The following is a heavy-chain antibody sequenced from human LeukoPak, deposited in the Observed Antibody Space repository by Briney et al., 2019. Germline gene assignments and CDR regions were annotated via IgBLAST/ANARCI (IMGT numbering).Heavy chain of an antibody. Sequence: ETLSLTCTVSGGSISSYYWSWVRQAPGKGLEWVSAISGSGGSTYYADSVKGRFTISRDNSKNTLYLQMNSLRAEDTAVYYCAKEYYDILTGYPFDYWGQGTLVTVSS. J-gene: IGHJ4*02. V-gene: IGHV3-23*01. CDR3: AKEYYDILTGYPFDY. CDR1: GGSISSYY. D-gene: IGHD3-9*01. CDR2: ISGSGGST.